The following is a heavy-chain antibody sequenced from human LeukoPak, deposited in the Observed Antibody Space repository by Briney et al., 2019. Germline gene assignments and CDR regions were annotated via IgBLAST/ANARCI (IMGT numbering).Heavy chain of an antibody. CDR1: RGSFSGYY. Sequence: SETLSLTCAIYRGSFSGYYWIWIRQPPGKGLEWIGEIDHSGSINYNPSLKSRVTISEDTSKNQFSLNLSSVTAADTAVYYCARGSRLEATMFHWGQGTLVTVSS. V-gene: IGHV4-34*01. CDR2: IDHSGSI. J-gene: IGHJ4*02. CDR3: ARGSRLEATMFH. D-gene: IGHD5-12*01.